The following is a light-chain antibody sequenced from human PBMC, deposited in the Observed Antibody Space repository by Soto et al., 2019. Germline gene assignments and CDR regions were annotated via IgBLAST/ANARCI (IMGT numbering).Light chain of an antibody. J-gene: IGKJ1*01. V-gene: IGKV3-15*01. CDR1: QSINAH. CDR2: GAS. CDR3: QQYNTWLWT. Sequence: EVVMTQSPATLSVSPGERLTLSCRASQSINAHLAWYQQKPGQAPRLLIHGASTRATGIPARFSGSGFGTEFILTISSLQSEDFAVYYCQQYNTWLWTFGQGTKVEIQ.